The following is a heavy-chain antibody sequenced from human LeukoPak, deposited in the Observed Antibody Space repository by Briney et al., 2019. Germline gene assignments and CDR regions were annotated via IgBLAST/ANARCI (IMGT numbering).Heavy chain of an antibody. V-gene: IGHV4-4*07. J-gene: IGHJ4*02. CDR2: IYTSGST. CDR3: ARQYPVYGSYYRGLFDY. Sequence: PSETLSLTCTVSGGSISSYYWSWIRQPAGKGLEWIGRIYTSGSTNYNPSLKSRVTISVDKSKNQFSLKLSSVTAADTAVYYCARQYPVYGSYYRGLFDYWGQGTLVTVSS. D-gene: IGHD1-26*01. CDR1: GGSISSYY.